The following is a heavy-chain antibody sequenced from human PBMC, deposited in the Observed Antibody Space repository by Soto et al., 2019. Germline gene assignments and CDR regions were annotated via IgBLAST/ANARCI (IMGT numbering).Heavy chain of an antibody. Sequence: QVQLVESGGGLVKPGGSLRLSCAASGFTFSDYYMRWIRQAPGKGLEWVSYISSSGSTRYYADSVKGRFTISSDNAKNSLYLQMNSLRAEDTAVYYCARDQLRPYNWFDPWGQGTLVTVSS. J-gene: IGHJ5*02. CDR1: GFTFSDYY. V-gene: IGHV3-11*01. CDR2: ISSSGSTR. D-gene: IGHD5-12*01. CDR3: ARDQLRPYNWFDP.